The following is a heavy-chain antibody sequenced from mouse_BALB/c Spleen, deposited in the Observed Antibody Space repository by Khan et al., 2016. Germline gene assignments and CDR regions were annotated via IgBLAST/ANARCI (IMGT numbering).Heavy chain of an antibody. D-gene: IGHD2-4*01. CDR2: IDPANGNT. CDR1: GFNIKDTY. J-gene: IGHJ3*01. V-gene: IGHV14-3*02. Sequence: VQLQQPGAELVKPGASVKLSCTASGFNIKDTYMHWVKQRPEQGLEWIGRIDPANGNTKYDSKFQGKATITADTSSNTAYLQLSSLTSEDTAVYYCARSPYDYDVGFAYWGQGTLVTVSA. CDR3: ARSPYDYDVGFAY.